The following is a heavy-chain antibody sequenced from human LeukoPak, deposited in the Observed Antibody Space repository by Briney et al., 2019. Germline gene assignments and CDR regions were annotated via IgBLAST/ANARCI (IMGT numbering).Heavy chain of an antibody. CDR2: IYYSGNT. V-gene: IGHV4-59*01. D-gene: IGHD1-14*01. CDR1: GDSISNYY. J-gene: IGHJ3*02. CDR3: ARYRNEALFAFDI. Sequence: PSETLSLTCTVSGDSISNYYWSWIRQPPGKGREWIGYIYYSGNTDYNPSLKSRVTISVDTSKNQFSLRLNSVTAADTAVYYCARYRNEALFAFDIWGQGTMVTVSS.